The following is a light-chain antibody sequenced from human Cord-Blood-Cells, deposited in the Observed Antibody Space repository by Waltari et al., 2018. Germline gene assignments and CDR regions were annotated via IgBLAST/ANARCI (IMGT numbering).Light chain of an antibody. V-gene: IGKV1-5*01. CDR3: QQYNSYPI. CDR1: QSISSW. J-gene: IGKJ4*01. Sequence: DIQMTQSPSTPSASVGDRVTITCRASQSISSWLAWYQQKPGKAPKLLIYDASSLESGVPSRFSGSGSGTEFTLTISSLQPDDFATYYCQQYNSYPIFGGGTKVEIK. CDR2: DAS.